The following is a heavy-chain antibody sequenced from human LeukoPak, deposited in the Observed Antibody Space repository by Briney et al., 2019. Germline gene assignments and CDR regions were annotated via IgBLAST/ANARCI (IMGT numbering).Heavy chain of an antibody. Sequence: ASVKVTCNASGYTFTGYYMHWVRQAPGQGLEWMGWINPNSGGTNYAQKFQGRVTMTRDTSISTAYMELSRLRSDDTAVYYCARVSRSSSTPRFYMDVWGKGTTVTVSS. V-gene: IGHV1-2*02. CDR1: GYTFTGYY. J-gene: IGHJ6*03. CDR2: INPNSGGT. D-gene: IGHD2-2*01. CDR3: ARVSRSSSTPRFYMDV.